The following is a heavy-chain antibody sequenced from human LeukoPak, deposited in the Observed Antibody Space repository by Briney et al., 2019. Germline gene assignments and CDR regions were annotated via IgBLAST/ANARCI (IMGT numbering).Heavy chain of an antibody. Sequence: GGSLRLSCAASGFTFSAYGMHWVRQAPGKGLEWVAFIWYDGSNTYYGDSVKGRFTISRDNSKSTLDLQMNSLRAEDTAVYSCARVGVPQYAFDIWGQGTWVTVSS. CDR3: ARVGVPQYAFDI. CDR1: GFTFSAYG. V-gene: IGHV3-33*01. J-gene: IGHJ3*02. D-gene: IGHD2-2*01. CDR2: IWYDGSNT.